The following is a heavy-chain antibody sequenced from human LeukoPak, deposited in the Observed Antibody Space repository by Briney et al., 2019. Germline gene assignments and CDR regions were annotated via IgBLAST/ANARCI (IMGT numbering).Heavy chain of an antibody. J-gene: IGHJ4*02. Sequence: GGSLRLSCAASGFPVSNYYMNWVRPAPGKGLEWVSTIYSGGSTYYADSVKGRFTISRDNSKNTVYLQMNSLRAEDTAVYYCARDGGSSGWYPTFDSWGQGTLVTVSS. V-gene: IGHV3-53*01. D-gene: IGHD6-19*01. CDR1: GFPVSNYY. CDR3: ARDGGSSGWYPTFDS. CDR2: IYSGGST.